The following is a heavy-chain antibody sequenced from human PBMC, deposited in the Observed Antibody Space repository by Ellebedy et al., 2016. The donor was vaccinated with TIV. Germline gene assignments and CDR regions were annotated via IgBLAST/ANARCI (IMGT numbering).Heavy chain of an antibody. CDR3: ARGNRVDY. J-gene: IGHJ4*02. V-gene: IGHV4-61*02. Sequence: SETLSLTXTVSGDSISSGDYYWTWIRQPAGKGLEWIGRIYASGSSNYNPSLKSRVTLSVDTSKNQFSLRLTSVTAADTAVYYCARGNRVDYWGQGTLVTVSS. CDR1: GDSISSGDYY. D-gene: IGHD2/OR15-2a*01. CDR2: IYASGSS.